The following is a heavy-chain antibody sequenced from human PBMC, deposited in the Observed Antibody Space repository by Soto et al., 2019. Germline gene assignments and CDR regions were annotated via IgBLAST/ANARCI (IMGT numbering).Heavy chain of an antibody. D-gene: IGHD3-22*01. CDR1: GRTFNNYA. CDR2: IIPIGGTP. CDR3: ATNYYDGSGHYFIFEH. J-gene: IGHJ4*02. Sequence: VKVSCKASGRTFNNYAISWVRQAPGIGFEWLGVIIPIGGTPEHAQKFQGRVTISADESTNTAYMELSSLRSEDTAVYYCATNYYDGSGHYFIFEHWGQGTLVTVSS. V-gene: IGHV1-69*01.